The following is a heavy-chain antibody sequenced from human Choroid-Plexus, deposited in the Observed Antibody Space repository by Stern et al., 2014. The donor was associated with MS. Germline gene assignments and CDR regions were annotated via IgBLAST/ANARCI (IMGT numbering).Heavy chain of an antibody. D-gene: IGHD2/OR15-2a*01. Sequence: VQLVESGGGVAQPGRPLRLSCVASGFTFGSCAMHWVRQAPGKGLEWVAGVSYDGSNKYYADSVKGRFTISRDNSQNTLYMQMSSLRPEDTAVYYCAKDRHYLTEGFDHWGQGSMVTVSS. J-gene: IGHJ5*02. CDR1: GFTFGSCA. CDR2: VSYDGSNK. V-gene: IGHV3-30*18. CDR3: AKDRHYLTEGFDH.